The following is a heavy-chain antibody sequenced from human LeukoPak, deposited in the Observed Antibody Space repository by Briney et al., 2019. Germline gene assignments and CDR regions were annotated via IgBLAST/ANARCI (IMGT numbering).Heavy chain of an antibody. J-gene: IGHJ4*02. D-gene: IGHD2-2*01. Sequence: GGSLRLSCAASGFTFSSYSMNWVRQAPGKGLEWVSSISSSSSYIYYADSVKGRFTISRDNAKNSLYLQMNSLRAEDPAVYYCAKGDGVPTASDYWGQGTLVTGSS. CDR1: GFTFSSYS. V-gene: IGHV3-21*01. CDR2: ISSSSSYI. CDR3: AKGDGVPTASDY.